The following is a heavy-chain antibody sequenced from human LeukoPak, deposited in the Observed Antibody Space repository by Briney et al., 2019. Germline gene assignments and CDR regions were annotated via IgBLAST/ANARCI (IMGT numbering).Heavy chain of an antibody. Sequence: SETLSLTCTVSGGSISSSYCYWGWVRQPPGKGLEWIGSLYYSGWSTYYNPSLKSRVTISVDTSKNQFSLKLSSVTAADTAVYYCARLNTAMGYYYGMDVWGQGTTVTVSS. D-gene: IGHD5-18*01. CDR2: LYYSGWST. CDR1: GGSISSSYCY. CDR3: ARLNTAMGYYYGMDV. J-gene: IGHJ6*02. V-gene: IGHV4-39*01.